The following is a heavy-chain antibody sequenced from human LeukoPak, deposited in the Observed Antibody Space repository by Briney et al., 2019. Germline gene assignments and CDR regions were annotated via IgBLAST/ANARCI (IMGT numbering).Heavy chain of an antibody. Sequence: PSETLSLTCTVSGGSISSSPHLCGWIRRPPGKGLEWIGSIYHSGRTYYNPSPQSRVTVSVDTSKRQFSLKLSSVTAADMAVYYRARATVTHRIDTLYICGQGTMVTVSS. D-gene: IGHD4-17*01. J-gene: IGHJ3*02. CDR2: IYHSGRT. CDR3: ARATVTHRIDTLYI. V-gene: IGHV4-39*01. CDR1: GGSISSSPHL.